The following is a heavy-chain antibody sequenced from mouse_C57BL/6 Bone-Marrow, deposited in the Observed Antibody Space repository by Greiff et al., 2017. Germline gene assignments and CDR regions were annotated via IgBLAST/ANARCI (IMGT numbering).Heavy chain of an antibody. CDR1: GNTFTSYW. D-gene: IGHD1-1*01. J-gene: IGHJ2*01. Sequence: VQLQQPGAELVKPGASVTLSCKASGNTFTSYWMHWVKQRPGQGLEWIGMIHPNSGSTNYNEKFKSKATLTVDKSSSTSYMQLSSMTSEDSAVYYCAREEITTVEGDYWGQGTTLTVSS. CDR3: AREEITTVEGDY. CDR2: IHPNSGST. V-gene: IGHV1-64*01.